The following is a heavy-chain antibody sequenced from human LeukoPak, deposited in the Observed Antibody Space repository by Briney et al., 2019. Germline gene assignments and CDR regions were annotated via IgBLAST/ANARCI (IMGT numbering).Heavy chain of an antibody. J-gene: IGHJ6*03. V-gene: IGHV3-20*04. D-gene: IGHD3-9*01. CDR3: ARIGYDILTGYSQRDYYYYYMDV. Sequence: GGSLRLSCAASGFTFDDYGMSWVRQAPGKGLEWVSGINWNGGSTGYADSVKGRFTISRDNAKNSLYLQMNSLRAEDTALYYCARIGYDILTGYSQRDYYYYYMDVWGKGTTVTVSS. CDR1: GFTFDDYG. CDR2: INWNGGST.